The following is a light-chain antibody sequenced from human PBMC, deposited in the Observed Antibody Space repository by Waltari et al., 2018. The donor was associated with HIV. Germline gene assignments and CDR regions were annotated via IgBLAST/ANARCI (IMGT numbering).Light chain of an antibody. CDR2: EDT. Sequence: NFMLTQSHSVSESPGKTVTISCTRTSGSIATHYVQSYQPRPGSFPTTVIYEDTKRPSGVPDRFSGSIDISSNSASLTISALKTEDAADYYCQSYDTSRHVIFGGGTKLTVL. V-gene: IGLV6-57*01. CDR3: QSYDTSRHVI. J-gene: IGLJ2*01. CDR1: SGSIATHY.